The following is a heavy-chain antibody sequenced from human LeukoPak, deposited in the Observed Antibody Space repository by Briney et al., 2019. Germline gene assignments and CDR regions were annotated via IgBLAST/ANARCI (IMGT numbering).Heavy chain of an antibody. CDR3: AREKEGYCSRTSCYLDYYYYYMDV. CDR2: ISANGSIT. CDR1: GFTFSAYG. V-gene: IGHV3-21*01. Sequence: GGSLRLSCAASGFTFSAYGMSWVRQAPGQGLEWVSGISANGSITFYARSVRGRFTISRDNAKNSLYLQMNSLRAEDTAVYYCAREKEGYCSRTSCYLDYYYYYMDVWGKGTTVTISS. D-gene: IGHD2-2*01. J-gene: IGHJ6*03.